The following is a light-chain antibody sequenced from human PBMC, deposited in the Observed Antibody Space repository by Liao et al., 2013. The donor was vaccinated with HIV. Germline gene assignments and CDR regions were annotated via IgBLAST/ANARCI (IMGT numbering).Light chain of an antibody. Sequence: SYELTQPPSVSVSPGQTARIACSGDVLAKQYAYWYQQKPGQAPVLVIYKDSERPSGIPERFSGSSSGTTVTLTISGVQAEDEADYYCQSADSSGTYVFGTGTKVTVL. V-gene: IGLV3-25*03. CDR3: QSADSSGTYV. J-gene: IGLJ1*01. CDR1: VLAKQY. CDR2: KDS.